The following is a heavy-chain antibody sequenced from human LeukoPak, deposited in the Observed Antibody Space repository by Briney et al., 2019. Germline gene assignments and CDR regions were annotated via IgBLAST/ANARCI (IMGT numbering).Heavy chain of an antibody. CDR3: ARAGQWLVSGLDY. J-gene: IGHJ4*02. CDR2: IYYSGST. D-gene: IGHD6-19*01. V-gene: IGHV4-30-4*08. Sequence: TSETLSLTCTVSGGSISSGDYYWSWIRQPPGKGLEWIGYIYYSGSTYYNPSLKSRVTISVDTSKNQFSLKLSSVTAADTAVYYCARAGQWLVSGLDYWGQGTLVTVSS. CDR1: GGSISSGDYY.